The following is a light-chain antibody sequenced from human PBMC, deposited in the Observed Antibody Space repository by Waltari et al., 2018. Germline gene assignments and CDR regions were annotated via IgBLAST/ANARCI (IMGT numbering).Light chain of an antibody. CDR1: RSNIGPGHD. V-gene: IGLV1-40*01. Sequence: QSVLTQQPSMSGAPGQRVTISCTGSRSNIGPGHDVHWYQVFPGTAPKLLIYGNNNRPSGVPDRFSGSKSDTSASLAIGGLQAEDEADYYCQSFDIRLSGGVVFGGGTKVTVL. J-gene: IGLJ3*02. CDR3: QSFDIRLSGGVV. CDR2: GNN.